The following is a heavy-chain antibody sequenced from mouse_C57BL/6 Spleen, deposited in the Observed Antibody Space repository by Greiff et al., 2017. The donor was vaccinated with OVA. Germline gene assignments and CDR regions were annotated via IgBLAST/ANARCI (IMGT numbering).Heavy chain of an antibody. CDR1: GYTFTSYW. Sequence: QVQLQQPGAELVKPGASVKLSCKASGYTFTSYWMQWVKQRPGQGLEWIGEIDPSDSYTNYNQKFKSKATLTVDTSSSTAYMQLSSLTSEDSAVYYCARGAGTVAYWGQGTLVTVSA. V-gene: IGHV1-50*01. CDR3: ARGAGTVAY. CDR2: IDPSDSYT. J-gene: IGHJ3*01. D-gene: IGHD4-1*01.